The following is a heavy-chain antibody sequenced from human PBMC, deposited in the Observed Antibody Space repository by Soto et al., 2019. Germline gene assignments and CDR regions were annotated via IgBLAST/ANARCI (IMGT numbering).Heavy chain of an antibody. CDR3: AKETHSSGYGSYFDN. V-gene: IGHV3-53*05. D-gene: IGHD3-22*01. J-gene: IGHJ4*02. CDR2: IYSGGST. CDR1: GFTVSSNY. Sequence: PGGSLRLSCAASGFTVSSNYMSWVRQAPGKGLEWVSVIYSGGSTYYADSVKGRFTISRDNSKNTLYLQMNSLRAEDTAVYYCAKETHSSGYGSYFDNWGQGTLVTVSS.